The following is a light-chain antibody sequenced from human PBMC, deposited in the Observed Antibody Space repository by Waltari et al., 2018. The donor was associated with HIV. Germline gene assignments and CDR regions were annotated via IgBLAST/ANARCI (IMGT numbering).Light chain of an antibody. J-gene: IGKJ5*01. CDR3: QQRSNWPFT. V-gene: IGKV3-11*01. CDR2: DAS. Sequence: EIVLTQSPDILPLSPGERATLPCRASQSVSPYLAWYQQKPGQAPSLLIYDASSRATGIPARFSGSGSGTDFTLTISSLEPEDFAVYYCQQRSNWPFTFGQGTRLEIK. CDR1: QSVSPY.